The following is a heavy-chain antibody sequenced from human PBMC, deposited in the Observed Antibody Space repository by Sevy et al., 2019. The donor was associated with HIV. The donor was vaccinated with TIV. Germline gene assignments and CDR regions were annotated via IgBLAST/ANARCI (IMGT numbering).Heavy chain of an antibody. CDR1: GGSISSYY. D-gene: IGHD5-12*01. CDR3: ASATTVGGGRFDY. CDR2: IYYSGST. V-gene: IGHV4-59*07. J-gene: IGHJ4*02. Sequence: SDTLSLTCTVSGGSISSYYWSWIRQPPGKGLEWIGYIYYSGSTNYNPSLKSRVTISVDTSKNQFSLKLSSVTAADTAVYYCASATTVGGGRFDYWGQGTLVTVSS.